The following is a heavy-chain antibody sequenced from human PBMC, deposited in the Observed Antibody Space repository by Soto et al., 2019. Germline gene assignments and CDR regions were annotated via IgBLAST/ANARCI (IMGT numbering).Heavy chain of an antibody. Sequence: QVQLQQWGAGLLKPSETLSLTCAVYGGSFSGYYWSWIRQPPGKGLEWIGEINHSGSTNYNPSLKSRVTIAVDSSKNQFSLKLSSVTAADTAVYYCARVSNMYDYIWGSYRYNFDYWGQGTLVTVSS. CDR2: INHSGST. CDR3: ARVSNMYDYIWGSYRYNFDY. CDR1: GGSFSGYY. J-gene: IGHJ4*02. D-gene: IGHD3-16*02. V-gene: IGHV4-34*01.